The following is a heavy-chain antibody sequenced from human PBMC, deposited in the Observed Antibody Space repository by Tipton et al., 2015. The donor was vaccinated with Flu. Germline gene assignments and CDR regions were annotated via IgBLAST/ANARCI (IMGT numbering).Heavy chain of an antibody. D-gene: IGHD3-10*01. V-gene: IGHV4-34*01. J-gene: IGHJ6*02. CDR1: DGSFLNYV. CDR2: TNHSGGT. Sequence: LRLSCAVNDGSFLNYVWTWIRQSPGKGLEWIGETNHSGGTKYNPSLKSRVTISLDTSKNHFFLNLTSMTAADTAVYYCARVTGASTAYGLDVWGQGTTVTVSS. CDR3: ARVTGASTAYGLDV.